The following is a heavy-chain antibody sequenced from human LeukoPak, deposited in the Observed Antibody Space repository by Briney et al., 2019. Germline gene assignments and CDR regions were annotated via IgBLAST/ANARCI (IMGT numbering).Heavy chain of an antibody. CDR3: ARHASIAVAGSKQYNWFDP. D-gene: IGHD6-19*01. Sequence: SETLSLTCVVSGGSISSFYWSWIRQPPGKALEWIGYIYYSGSTNYNPSLKSRVTISVDTSKNQFSLKLSSVTAADTAVYYCARHASIAVAGSKQYNWFDPWGQGTLVTVSS. CDR1: GGSISSFY. CDR2: IYYSGST. J-gene: IGHJ5*02. V-gene: IGHV4-59*08.